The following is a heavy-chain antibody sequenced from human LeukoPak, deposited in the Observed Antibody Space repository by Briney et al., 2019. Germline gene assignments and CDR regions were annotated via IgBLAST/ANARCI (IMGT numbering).Heavy chain of an antibody. CDR2: ISYDGSNK. Sequence: CLRLSCAPSGFTFTIYGMHWVRQAPGKGLEWVAVISYDGSNKYYADSVKGRFTISRDNSKNTLYLQMNSLRAEDTAVYYCAKSSGWFGGHFDYWGQGTLVTVSS. J-gene: IGHJ4*02. V-gene: IGHV3-30*18. CDR3: AKSSGWFGGHFDY. CDR1: GFTFTIYG. D-gene: IGHD3-10*01.